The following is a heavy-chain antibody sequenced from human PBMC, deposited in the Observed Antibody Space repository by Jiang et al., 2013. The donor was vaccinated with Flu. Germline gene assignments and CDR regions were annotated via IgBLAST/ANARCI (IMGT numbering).Heavy chain of an antibody. CDR1: GGSFSGYY. J-gene: IGHJ5*02. Sequence: LLKPSETLSLTCAVYGGSFSGYYWSWIRQPPGKGLEWIGEINHSGSTNYNPSLKSRVTISVDTSKNQFSLKLSSVTAADTAVYYCARSLRFLEWASWFDPWGQGTLVTVSS. V-gene: IGHV4-34*01. CDR3: ARSLRFLEWASWFDP. CDR2: INHSGST. D-gene: IGHD3-3*01.